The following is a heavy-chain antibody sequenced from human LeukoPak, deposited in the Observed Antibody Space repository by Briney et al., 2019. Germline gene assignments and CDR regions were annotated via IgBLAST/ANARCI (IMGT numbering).Heavy chain of an antibody. CDR2: ISGSGGST. J-gene: IGHJ4*02. CDR3: AKAWGYYYDSSGYWKD. V-gene: IGHV3-23*01. Sequence: GGSLRLSCAASGFTFSSYAMSWVRQAPGKGLEWVSAISGSGGSTYYADSVKGRFTISRDNSKNTLYLQMNSLRAEDTAVYYCAKAWGYYYDSSGYWKDWGQGTLATVSS. CDR1: GFTFSSYA. D-gene: IGHD3-22*01.